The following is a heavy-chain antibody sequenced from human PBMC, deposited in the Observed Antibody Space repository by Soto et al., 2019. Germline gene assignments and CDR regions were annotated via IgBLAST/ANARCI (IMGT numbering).Heavy chain of an antibody. CDR1: GYTFTSYG. D-gene: IGHD5-12*01. J-gene: IGHJ4*02. CDR2: ISAYNGNT. Sequence: ASVKVSCKASGYTFTSYGISWVRQAPGQGLEWMGWISAYNGNTNYAQKLQGRVTMTTDTSTSTAYMELRSLRSDDTAVYYCARVTYSGYDWIKDDYWGQGPLVTVSS. V-gene: IGHV1-18*01. CDR3: ARVTYSGYDWIKDDY.